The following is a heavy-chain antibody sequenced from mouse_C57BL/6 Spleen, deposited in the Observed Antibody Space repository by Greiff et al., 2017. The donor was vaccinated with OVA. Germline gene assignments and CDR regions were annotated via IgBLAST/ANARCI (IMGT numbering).Heavy chain of an antibody. CDR1: GFSLTSYG. J-gene: IGHJ4*01. Sequence: VQVVESGPGLVQPSQSLSITCTVSGFSLTSYGVHWVRQSPGKGLEWLGVIWSGGSTDYNAAFISRLSISKDNSKSQVFFKMNSLQADDTAIYNCASYDYVYYAMDYWGQGTSVTVSS. CDR3: ASYDYVYYAMDY. CDR2: IWSGGST. V-gene: IGHV2-2*01. D-gene: IGHD2-4*01.